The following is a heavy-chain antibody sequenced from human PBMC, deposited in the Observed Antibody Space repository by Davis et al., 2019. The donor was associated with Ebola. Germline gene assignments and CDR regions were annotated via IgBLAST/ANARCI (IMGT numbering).Heavy chain of an antibody. J-gene: IGHJ6*03. CDR3: ASLGAGRYYYYYYMDV. Sequence: GESLKISCAASGFTFSSYWMHWVRQAPGKGLVWVSRNNSDGSRTSYADSVKGRFTISRNNAKNTLYLQMNSLRAEDTAVYYCASLGAGRYYYYYYMDVWGKGTTVTVSS. V-gene: IGHV3-74*01. CDR1: GFTFSSYW. CDR2: NNSDGSRT. D-gene: IGHD3-16*01.